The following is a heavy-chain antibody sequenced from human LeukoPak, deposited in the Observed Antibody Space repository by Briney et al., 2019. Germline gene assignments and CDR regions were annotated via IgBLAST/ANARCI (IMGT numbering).Heavy chain of an antibody. CDR2: ISSSSSYI. D-gene: IGHD4-17*01. J-gene: IGHJ3*02. V-gene: IGHV3-11*06. CDR3: AREVTVTDDAFDI. CDR1: GFTFSDYY. Sequence: GGSLRLSCAASGFTFSDYYMSWIRQAPGKGLEWVSSISSSSSYIYYADSVKGRFTISRDNAKNSLYLQMNSLRAEDTAVYYCAREVTVTDDAFDIWGQGTMVTVSS.